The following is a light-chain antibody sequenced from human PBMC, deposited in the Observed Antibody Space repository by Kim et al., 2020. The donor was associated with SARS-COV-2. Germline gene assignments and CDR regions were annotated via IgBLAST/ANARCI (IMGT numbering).Light chain of an antibody. CDR3: QSWDSRTGV. CDR2: QYT. CDR1: KLGEAY. V-gene: IGLV3-1*01. J-gene: IGLJ2*01. Sequence: SVSPGPTATLTCSGDKLGEAYASLYRQKPGQPPVLVIYQYTKRPSGIPERFSGSNSGNTATLTISGTQAIDEADYYCQSWDSRTGVFGGGARVTVL.